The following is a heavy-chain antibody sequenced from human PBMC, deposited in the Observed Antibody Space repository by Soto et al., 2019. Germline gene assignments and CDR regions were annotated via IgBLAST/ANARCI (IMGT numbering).Heavy chain of an antibody. D-gene: IGHD5-18*01. J-gene: IGHJ5*02. Sequence: SSETLSLTCTVSGGSVSSGDYYWSWIRQPPGKGLEWIGYIYYSGNTNYNPSLKSRVIISVDTSKNLFSLKLTSVTAADTAVYYGGRTPVDTSMIRWPPPGGGGTRVTVSS. V-gene: IGHV4-61*08. CDR2: IYYSGNT. CDR1: GGSVSSGDYY. CDR3: GRTPVDTSMIRWPPP.